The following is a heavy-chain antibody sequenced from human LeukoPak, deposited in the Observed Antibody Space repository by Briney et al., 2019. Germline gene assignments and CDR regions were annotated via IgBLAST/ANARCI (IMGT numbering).Heavy chain of an antibody. D-gene: IGHD2-2*01. Sequence: GGSLRLSCAASGFTFSNYSMNWVRQAPGKGLEWVSYISSSTSTIYYADSVKGRFTISRDNAKNSLYLQMNSLKTEDTAVYYCTTEGVVVVPAAPYFDYWGQGTLVTVS. CDR3: TTEGVVVVPAAPYFDY. V-gene: IGHV3-48*01. J-gene: IGHJ4*02. CDR2: ISSSTSTI. CDR1: GFTFSNYS.